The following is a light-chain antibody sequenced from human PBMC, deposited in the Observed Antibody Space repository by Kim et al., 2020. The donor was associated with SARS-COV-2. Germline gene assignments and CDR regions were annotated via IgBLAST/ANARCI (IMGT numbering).Light chain of an antibody. CDR2: KVS. CDR1: QSVNSW. CDR3: QHYNGYPWT. Sequence: DIQMTQSPSTLSASVGDRVTITCRASQSVNSWLAWYQQKPGEAPKLLIYKVSYLESGVPSRFSGSGSETEFTLTISSLQPDDFATYYCQHYNGYPWTFGQGTKVDIK. J-gene: IGKJ1*01. V-gene: IGKV1-5*03.